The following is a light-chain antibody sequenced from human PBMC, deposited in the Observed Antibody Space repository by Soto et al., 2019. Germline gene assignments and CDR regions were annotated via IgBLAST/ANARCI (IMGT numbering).Light chain of an antibody. V-gene: IGKV3-20*01. J-gene: IGKJ2*01. CDR3: HQYDDSDRYT. CDR1: QNVNTSY. CDR2: ATS. Sequence: EIVLTQSPGTLSLSPGERATLSCRASQNVNTSYSAWYQQRPGQAPKLLIYATSSRATGIPDRFSGSGSGTDFTLTISRLEPEDFAVYYCHQYDDSDRYTFGQGTNLEIK.